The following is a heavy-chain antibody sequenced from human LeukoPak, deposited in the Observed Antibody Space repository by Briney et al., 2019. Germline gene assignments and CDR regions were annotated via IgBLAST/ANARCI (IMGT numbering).Heavy chain of an antibody. V-gene: IGHV3-7*01. J-gene: IGHJ4*02. D-gene: IGHD1-26*01. CDR2: IKEDGSKK. Sequence: GGSLRLSCAASGFTFCTYWMSWVRQAPGQGLEWVANIKEDGSKKYYMDSVRGRITISRDKARKSLYLRRNSLRAEDTAVYDCARGIDSGSPFTLLYFDYWGLGILVTVSS. CDR3: ARGIDSGSPFTLLYFDY. CDR1: GFTFCTYW.